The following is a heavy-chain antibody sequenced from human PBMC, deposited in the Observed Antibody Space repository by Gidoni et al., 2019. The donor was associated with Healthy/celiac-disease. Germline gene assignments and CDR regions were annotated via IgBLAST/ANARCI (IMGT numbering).Heavy chain of an antibody. D-gene: IGHD3-10*01. Sequence: QVQLVESGGGVVQPGRSLRLSCAASGFTFSSYAMHWVRQAPGKGLEWVAVISYDGSNKYYADSVKGRFTISRDNSKNTLYLQMNSLRAEDTAVYYCARDYGEPWYFDLWGRGTLVTVFS. CDR3: ARDYGEPWYFDL. CDR2: ISYDGSNK. CDR1: GFTFSSYA. V-gene: IGHV3-30-3*01. J-gene: IGHJ2*01.